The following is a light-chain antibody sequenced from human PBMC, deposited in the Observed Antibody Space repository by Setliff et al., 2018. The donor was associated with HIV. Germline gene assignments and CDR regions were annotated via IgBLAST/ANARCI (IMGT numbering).Light chain of an antibody. Sequence: QSALAQPPSASRSPGQSVTISCTGTSSDVGGYDYVSWYQQHPGKAPKLMIHEVNKRPSGVPDRFSGSKSDNTASLTVSGLQAEDEADYYCSSYAGSNTPYVFGTGTKVTVL. CDR1: SSDVGGYDY. J-gene: IGLJ1*01. CDR3: SSYAGSNTPYV. V-gene: IGLV2-8*02. CDR2: EVN.